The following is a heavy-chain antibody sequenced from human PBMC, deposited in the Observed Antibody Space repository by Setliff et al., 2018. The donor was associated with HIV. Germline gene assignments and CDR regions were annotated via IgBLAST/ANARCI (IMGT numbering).Heavy chain of an antibody. D-gene: IGHD2-21*01. CDR2: INAGNGNT. Sequence: ASVKVSCKASGYTLTTHAMHWVRQAPGQSLEWMGWINAGNGNTKYSQKFQGRVTITRDTSARTAYMDLTSLGIEDTALYYCARDLGGCGADHCPYYFDLWGQGTPVTVSS. V-gene: IGHV1-3*01. CDR3: ARDLGGCGADHCPYYFDL. J-gene: IGHJ4*02. CDR1: GYTLTTHA.